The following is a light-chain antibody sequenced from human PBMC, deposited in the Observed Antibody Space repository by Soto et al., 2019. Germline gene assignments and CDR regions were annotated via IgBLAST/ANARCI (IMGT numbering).Light chain of an antibody. CDR1: SSNIGAGYD. CDR3: QSYDSSVRV. CDR2: GNS. V-gene: IGLV1-40*01. J-gene: IGLJ2*01. Sequence: QAVVTQPPSVSGAPGQRVTISCTGSSSNIGAGYDVHWYQQLPGTAPKLLIYGNSNRPSGVPDRFSGSKSGTSASLAITGLQAEDEADYYCQSYDSSVRVFGGGTKLTVL.